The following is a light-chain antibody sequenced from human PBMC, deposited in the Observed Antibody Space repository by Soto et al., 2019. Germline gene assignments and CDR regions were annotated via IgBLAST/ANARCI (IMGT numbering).Light chain of an antibody. CDR3: QQVNSYPLT. J-gene: IGKJ5*01. CDR2: AAS. CDR1: QDISSY. V-gene: IGKV1-9*01. Sequence: DIQMTQSPSTLSGSVGDRVTITCRASQDISSYLAWYQQKAGKVPKLLIHAASSLQSGVPSRFSGSGSGTDFTLTISSLQPEDFATYYCQQVNSYPLTFGQGTRLEIK.